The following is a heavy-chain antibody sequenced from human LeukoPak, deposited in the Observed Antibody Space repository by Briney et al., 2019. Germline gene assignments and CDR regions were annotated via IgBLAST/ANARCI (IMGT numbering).Heavy chain of an antibody. V-gene: IGHV5-51*01. CDR3: ATYFAGAETFDI. D-gene: IGHD3-16*01. CDR1: GYSFTTYW. J-gene: IGHJ3*02. CDR2: IYPGDSDT. Sequence: GESLKISCRGSGYSFTTYWIGWVRQMPGKGLEWLGIIYPGDSDTRYSPSFQGQVTISADESISTAYLQWSSLKASDTAMYFCATYFAGAETFDIWGQGTLVTVSS.